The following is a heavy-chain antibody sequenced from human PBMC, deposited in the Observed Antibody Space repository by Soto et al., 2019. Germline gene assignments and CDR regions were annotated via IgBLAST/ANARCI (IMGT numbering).Heavy chain of an antibody. D-gene: IGHD3-9*01. V-gene: IGHV3-66*01. CDR3: ARGYYDILTGYYNYYYYYMDV. CDR1: GFTVSSNY. J-gene: IGHJ6*03. CDR2: IYSGGST. Sequence: GGSLRLSCAASGFTVSSNYMSWVRQAPGKGLEWVSVIYSGGSTYYADSVKGRFTISRDNSKNTLYLQMNSLRAEDTAVYYCARGYYDILTGYYNYYYYYMDVWGKGTTVTVSS.